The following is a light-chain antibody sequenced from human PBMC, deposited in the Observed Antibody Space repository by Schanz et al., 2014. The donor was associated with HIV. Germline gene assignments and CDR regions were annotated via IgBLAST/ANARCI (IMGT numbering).Light chain of an antibody. J-gene: IGLJ3*02. CDR1: SSDVGGYNY. CDR3: NSYAGSRSV. V-gene: IGLV2-14*03. Sequence: QSALTQPASVSGSPGQSITISCTGTSSDVGGYNYVSWYQQHPGKAPKLMIYDVSNRPSGVSNRFSGSKSGNTASLTISGLQAGDEADYYCNSYAGSRSVFGGGTKLTVL. CDR2: DVS.